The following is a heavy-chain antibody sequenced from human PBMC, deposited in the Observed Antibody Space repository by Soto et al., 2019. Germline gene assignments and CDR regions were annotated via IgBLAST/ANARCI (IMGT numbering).Heavy chain of an antibody. CDR1: GFTFSSYA. J-gene: IGHJ6*03. D-gene: IGHD5-18*01. CDR2: ISGSGGST. V-gene: IGHV3-23*01. Sequence: LRLSCAASGFTFSSYAMSWVRQAPGKGLEWVSAISGSGGSTYYADSVKGRFTISRDNSKNTLYPQMNSLRAKDTAVYYCAKGLYSWDTFYYYYYMDVWGKGTTVTVSS. CDR3: AKGLYSWDTFYYYYYMDV.